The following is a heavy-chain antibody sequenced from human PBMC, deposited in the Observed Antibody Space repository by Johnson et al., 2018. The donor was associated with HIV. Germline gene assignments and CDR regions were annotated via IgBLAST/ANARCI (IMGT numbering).Heavy chain of an antibody. Sequence: QVQLVESGGGVAQPGRSLRLSCAASGFTFSNFGFHLVRQAPGKGLEWVAAISFAGNNKYYADSVKGRFTISRDNSKNTLYLQMNSLRAEDTAVYYCARDKRYCSGGSCHLGAFDIWGQGTMVTVSS. CDR1: GFTFSNFG. CDR2: ISFAGNNK. V-gene: IGHV3-30*03. D-gene: IGHD2-15*01. CDR3: ARDKRYCSGGSCHLGAFDI. J-gene: IGHJ3*02.